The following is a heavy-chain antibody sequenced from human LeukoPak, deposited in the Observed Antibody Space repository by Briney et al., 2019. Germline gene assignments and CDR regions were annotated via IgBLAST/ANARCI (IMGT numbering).Heavy chain of an antibody. D-gene: IGHD3-10*01. CDR3: ARDPGSGSYYN. CDR1: GGSISSSSYY. CDR2: IYYSGST. Sequence: SETLSLTCTVSGGSISSSSYYWGWLRQPPGKGLEWIGSIYYSGSTYYNPSLKSRVTISVDTSKNQFSLKLSSVTAADTAVYYCARDPGSGSYYNWGQGTLVTVSS. J-gene: IGHJ4*02. V-gene: IGHV4-39*07.